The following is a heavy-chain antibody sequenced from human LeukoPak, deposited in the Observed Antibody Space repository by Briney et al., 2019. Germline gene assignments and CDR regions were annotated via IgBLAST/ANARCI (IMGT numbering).Heavy chain of an antibody. J-gene: IGHJ6*03. V-gene: IGHV3-23*01. Sequence: PGGSLRLSCAASGFTFSSYAMSWFRQAPGKGLEWVSAISGSGGSTYYADSVKGRFTISRDNSKNTLYLQMNSLRAEDTAVYYCAKCGGDYYYYYYMDVWGKGTTVTVSS. CDR3: AKCGGDYYYYYYMDV. CDR2: ISGSGGST. D-gene: IGHD2-21*02. CDR1: GFTFSSYA.